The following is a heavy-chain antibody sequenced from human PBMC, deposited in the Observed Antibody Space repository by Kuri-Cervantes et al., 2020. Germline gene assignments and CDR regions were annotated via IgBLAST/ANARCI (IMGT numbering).Heavy chain of an antibody. CDR2: INPNSGGT. Sequence: ASVKVSCKASGYTFTGYYMHWVRQAPGQGLEWMGWINPNSGGTNYAQKFQGRVTMTRDTSISTAYMELSRLRSDDTAVYYCARLKFHGAAGFYYFDYWGQGTLVTVSS. CDR1: GYTFTGYY. CDR3: ARLKFHGAAGFYYFDY. V-gene: IGHV1-2*02. D-gene: IGHD6-13*01. J-gene: IGHJ4*02.